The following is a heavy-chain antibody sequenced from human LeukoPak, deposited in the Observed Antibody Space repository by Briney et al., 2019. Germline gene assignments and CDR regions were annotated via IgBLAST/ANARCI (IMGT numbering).Heavy chain of an antibody. J-gene: IGHJ5*02. V-gene: IGHV4-4*02. CDR2: IYGSGST. D-gene: IGHD3-10*01. CDR3: ARDSGTAGEVKFDP. Sequence: NPSGTLSLTCAVSGGSISSSNWWSWVRQPPGKGLEWIGRIYGSGSTDYNPSLKSRVTMSIDTSKNQFSLNLISVTAADTAVYYCARDSGTAGEVKFDPWGQGTLVTVSS. CDR1: GGSISSSNW.